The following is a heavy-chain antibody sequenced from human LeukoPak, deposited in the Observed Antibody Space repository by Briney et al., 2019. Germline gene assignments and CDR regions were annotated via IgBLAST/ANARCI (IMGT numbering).Heavy chain of an antibody. J-gene: IGHJ4*02. D-gene: IGHD5-24*01. V-gene: IGHV3-21*01. CDR1: GFTFSSYN. CDR3: ARGRQAFDY. Sequence: GGSLRLSCAASGFTFSSYNMNWVRQAPGKGLEWVSSISSSSNYIYYVDSAKGRFTISRDNAKNSLYLQMNSLRVEDTAVYYCARGRQAFDYWGQGTLVTVSS. CDR2: ISSSSNYI.